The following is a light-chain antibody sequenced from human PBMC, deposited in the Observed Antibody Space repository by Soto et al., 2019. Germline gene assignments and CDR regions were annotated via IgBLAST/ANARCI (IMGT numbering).Light chain of an antibody. CDR1: SSDVGAYNH. Sequence: QSALTQSASVSGSPGQSITFSCTGTSSDVGAYNHVSWYQQHPGKAPKLMIYDVINRPSGVSNRFSGSKSGNTASLTISGLQAEDEADYYCSSYTTSSTVLFGGRTKLTVL. V-gene: IGLV2-14*01. J-gene: IGLJ2*01. CDR2: DVI. CDR3: SSYTTSSTVL.